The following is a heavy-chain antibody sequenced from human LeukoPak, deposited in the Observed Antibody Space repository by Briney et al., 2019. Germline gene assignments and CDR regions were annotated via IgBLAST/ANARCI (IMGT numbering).Heavy chain of an antibody. J-gene: IGHJ4*02. Sequence: PSETLSLTCTVSGNSISSSSYYWVWIRQPPGKGLEWIGSINYYGKTYYNPSVKSRVTISVDTSKDQFSLMVRSVTAADTAVYYCGRSAGFVHFDHWGQGTLVTVTS. CDR2: INYYGKT. CDR1: GNSISSSSYY. D-gene: IGHD3-16*01. CDR3: GRSAGFVHFDH. V-gene: IGHV4-39*07.